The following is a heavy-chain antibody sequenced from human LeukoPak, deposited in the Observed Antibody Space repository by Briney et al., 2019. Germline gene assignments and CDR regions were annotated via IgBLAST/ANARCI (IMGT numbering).Heavy chain of an antibody. CDR2: IWYDGSHK. D-gene: IGHD3-10*01. CDR1: GFTFSSYG. CDR3: ARDLLLWFGELSGDSDY. Sequence: PGGSLRLSCGASGFTFSSYGMHWVRQAPGKGLEWVADIWYDGSHKYYADSVKGRFTISRDNSKNTLHLQMNSLRAEDTAVYYCARDLLLWFGELSGDSDYWGQGTLVTVSS. J-gene: IGHJ4*02. V-gene: IGHV3-33*01.